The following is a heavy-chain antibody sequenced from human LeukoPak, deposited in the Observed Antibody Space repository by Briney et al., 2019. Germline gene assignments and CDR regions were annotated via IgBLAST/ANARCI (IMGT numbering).Heavy chain of an antibody. J-gene: IGHJ4*02. D-gene: IGHD2-2*01. CDR1: GYTFTGYY. V-gene: IGHV1-2*02. CDR2: INPNSGGT. Sequence: GASVKVSCKASGYTFTGYYMHWVRQAPGQGLEWMGWINPNSGGTNYAQKFQGRVTMTTDTSTSTAYMELRSLRSDDTAVYYCARAPGLSGVVPAAADYWGQGTLVTVSS. CDR3: ARAPGLSGVVPAAADY.